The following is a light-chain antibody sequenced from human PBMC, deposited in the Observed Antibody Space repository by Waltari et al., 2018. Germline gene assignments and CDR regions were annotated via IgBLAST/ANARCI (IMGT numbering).Light chain of an antibody. CDR1: GSNIGAGYD. CDR3: QSYDTTLSVV. CDR2: RVK. J-gene: IGLJ2*01. Sequence: HSVLTQPPSVSGAPGLRVTISCSGSGSNIGAGYDVHWYRQLPGKAPTLLIYRVKPRPPGFPDRFSGSQFDTSASLAIAGRQADDEADYYCQSYDTTLSVVFGGGTKLTVL. V-gene: IGLV1-40*01.